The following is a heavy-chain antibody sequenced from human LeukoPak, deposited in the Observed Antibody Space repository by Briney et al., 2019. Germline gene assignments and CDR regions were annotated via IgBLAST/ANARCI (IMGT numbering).Heavy chain of an antibody. CDR3: ARMWLLSYYIDF. J-gene: IGHJ6*03. Sequence: GGSLRLSCAASGSTFSSTGMTWVRQAPGKGLEWVSSISAGGASIYYADSVKGRFTISRDNSRDTLYLQMNSLRAEDTAVYYCARMWLLSYYIDFWGKGTTVTVS. CDR2: ISAGGASI. V-gene: IGHV3-23*01. CDR1: GSTFSSTG. D-gene: IGHD3-22*01.